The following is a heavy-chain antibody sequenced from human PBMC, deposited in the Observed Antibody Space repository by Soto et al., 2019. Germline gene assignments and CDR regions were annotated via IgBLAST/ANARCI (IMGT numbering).Heavy chain of an antibody. V-gene: IGHV5-51*01. D-gene: IGHD6-19*01. CDR2: IHPGDSET. CDR1: GYSFTSYW. J-gene: IGHJ6*02. CDR3: ARQAGAMNNYFYGMDV. Sequence: GESLKISCKGSGYSFTSYWIGWVRQMPWKGLQWMGIIHPGDSETRYGPSFQGQVTISADKSISAAYLQWSSLKASDTAIYYCARQAGAMNNYFYGMDVWGQGTTVTVSS.